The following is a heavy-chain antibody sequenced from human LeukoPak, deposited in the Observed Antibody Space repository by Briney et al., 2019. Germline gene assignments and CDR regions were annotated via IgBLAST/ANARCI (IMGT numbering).Heavy chain of an antibody. CDR1: GFTFSNYA. J-gene: IGHJ4*02. D-gene: IGHD3-22*01. CDR3: ATRNYYDRRAYYYYYFDY. CDR2: ISGSGGNT. Sequence: GGSLRLSCVVSGFTFSNYAMSWVRQAPGKGLEWVSGISGSGGNTYYADSVKGRFTISRDNSKNTLYLQMNRLRAEDTAVYYCATRNYYDRRAYYYYYFDYWGQGTLVSVSS. V-gene: IGHV3-23*01.